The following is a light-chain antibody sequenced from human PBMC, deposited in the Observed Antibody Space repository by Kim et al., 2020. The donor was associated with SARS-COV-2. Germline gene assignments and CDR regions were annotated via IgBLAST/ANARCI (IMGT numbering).Light chain of an antibody. Sequence: SPGERATLSCRASQSVSSSYLAWYQQKPGQAPRLLIYGASSRATGIPDRFSGSGSGTDFILTISRLEPEDFAVYYCQQYGSSRWTFGQGTKVDIK. CDR2: GAS. J-gene: IGKJ1*01. CDR3: QQYGSSRWT. V-gene: IGKV3-20*01. CDR1: QSVSSSY.